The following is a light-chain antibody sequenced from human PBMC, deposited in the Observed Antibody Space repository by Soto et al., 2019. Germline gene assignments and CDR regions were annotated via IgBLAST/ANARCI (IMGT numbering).Light chain of an antibody. J-gene: IGKJ5*01. V-gene: IGKV3-11*01. CDR2: DAS. CDR3: QQRSNWRSIT. Sequence: EIVLTQSPATLSLSPGERATLSCRASQSVSSSLAWYQQQPGQAPRLLLYDASNRATGIPARFSGSGSGTDATLTISSLEPEDFAVYYCQQRSNWRSITFGQGTRLEIK. CDR1: QSVSSS.